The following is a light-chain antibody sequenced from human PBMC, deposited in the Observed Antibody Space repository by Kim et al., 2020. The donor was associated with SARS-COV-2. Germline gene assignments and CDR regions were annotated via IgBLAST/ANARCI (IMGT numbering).Light chain of an antibody. Sequence: LVHTARSTSKGDSRRYYYATWYQQKPGQAPVLVIYGNSNRPSGIPDRFSGSSSGNTASLTITGVQAEDEADYYCNSRDSSATHWVFGGGTKLTVL. CDR2: GNS. V-gene: IGLV3-19*01. CDR1: SRRYYY. CDR3: NSRDSSATHWV. J-gene: IGLJ3*02.